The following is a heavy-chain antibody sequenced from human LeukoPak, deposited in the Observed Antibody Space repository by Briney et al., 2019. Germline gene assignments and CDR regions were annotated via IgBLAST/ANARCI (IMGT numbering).Heavy chain of an antibody. D-gene: IGHD3-10*01. CDR3: ARDSAPNYYGSGSYYYGMDV. CDR1: GGTFTSYA. V-gene: IGHV1-69*10. Sequence: ASVKVSCKASGGTFTSYAISWVRQAPGQGLEWMGGIIPILGTANYAQKFQGRVTITADKFTSTAYMELSSLRSEDTAVYYCARDSAPNYYGSGSYYYGMDVWGKGTTVTGSS. CDR2: IIPILGTA. J-gene: IGHJ6*04.